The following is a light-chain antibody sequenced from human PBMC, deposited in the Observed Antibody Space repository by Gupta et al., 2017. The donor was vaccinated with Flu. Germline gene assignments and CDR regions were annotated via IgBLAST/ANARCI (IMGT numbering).Light chain of an antibody. CDR3: QQHKSYLWVT. J-gene: IGKJ3*01. Sequence: STLTASVGDRVTITCRASRSVSDSLAWYQQKPGRAPRLLICKASRLGSGVPSRYTGSGSGTEFSLTINGLQPEDCATYYCQQHKSYLWVTFGPGTKVD. CDR1: RSVSDS. CDR2: KAS. V-gene: IGKV1-5*03.